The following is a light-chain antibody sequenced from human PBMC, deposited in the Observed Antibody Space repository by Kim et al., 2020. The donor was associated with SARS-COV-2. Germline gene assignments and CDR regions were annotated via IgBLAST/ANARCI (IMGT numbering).Light chain of an antibody. V-gene: IGLV2-14*04. CDR3: SSYTRSSSFG. J-gene: IGLJ3*02. CDR2: DVS. CDR1: SSDIGGYNY. Sequence: GQSITISCTGTSSDIGGYNYVSWYQQHPGKAPKLMIYDVSKRPSGVSNRFSGSKSGNTASLTISGLQAEDEAYYYCSSYTRSSSFGFGGGTQLTVL.